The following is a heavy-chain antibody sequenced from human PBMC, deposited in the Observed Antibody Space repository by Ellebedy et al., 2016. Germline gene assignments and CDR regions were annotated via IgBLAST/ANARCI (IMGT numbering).Heavy chain of an antibody. D-gene: IGHD1-26*01. J-gene: IGHJ5*02. CDR1: GFTFSTYT. CDR3: ARVRSSGWQEGGT. CDR2: ISGSNNYV. V-gene: IGHV3-21*01. Sequence: GESLKISCAASGFTFSTYTMNWVRQAPGKGLEWVASISGSNNYVYYPDSVKGRFTISRDNAKNSLFLEMNSLRAEDTAVYYCARVRSSGWQEGGTWGQGTLVTVSS.